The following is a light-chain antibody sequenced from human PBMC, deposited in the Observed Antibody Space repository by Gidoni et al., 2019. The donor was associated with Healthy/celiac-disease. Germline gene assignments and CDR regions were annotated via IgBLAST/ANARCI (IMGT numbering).Light chain of an antibody. CDR1: QSVSSSY. J-gene: IGKJ5*01. V-gene: IGKV3-20*01. Sequence: ELVLTQSPGTLSLSPGERATLSCRASQSVSSSYLAWYQQKPGQAPRLLIYGASSRATGISDRFSGSGSGTDFTLTISRLEPEDFAVYYCQQYGSSPRVTFGQGTRLEIK. CDR3: QQYGSSPRVT. CDR2: GAS.